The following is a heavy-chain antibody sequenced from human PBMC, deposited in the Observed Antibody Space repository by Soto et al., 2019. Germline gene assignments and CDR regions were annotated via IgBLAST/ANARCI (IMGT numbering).Heavy chain of an antibody. V-gene: IGHV3-30*18. D-gene: IGHD6-13*01. J-gene: IGHJ6*02. CDR3: AKDRAYQGRSSWYQLEHGMDV. CDR2: ISYDGSNK. CDR1: GFTFSSYG. Sequence: QVQLVESGGGVVQPGRSLRLSCAASGFTFSSYGMHWVRQAPGKGLEWVAVISYDGSNKYYADSVKGRFTISRDNSKNTLYLQMNSLRAEDTAMYYCAKDRAYQGRSSWYQLEHGMDVWGQGTTVTVSS.